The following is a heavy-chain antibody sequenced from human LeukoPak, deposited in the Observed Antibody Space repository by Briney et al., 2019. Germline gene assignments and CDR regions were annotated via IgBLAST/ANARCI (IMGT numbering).Heavy chain of an antibody. CDR3: ARVYGGNSWLADAFDI. Sequence: SVKVSCKASGYTFTSYGISWVRQAPGQGLEWMGGIIPIFGTANYAQKFQGRVTITADESTSTAYMELSSLRSEDTAVYYCARVYGGNSWLADAFDIWGQGTMVTVSS. J-gene: IGHJ3*02. CDR1: GYTFTSYG. V-gene: IGHV1-69*13. D-gene: IGHD4-23*01. CDR2: IIPIFGTA.